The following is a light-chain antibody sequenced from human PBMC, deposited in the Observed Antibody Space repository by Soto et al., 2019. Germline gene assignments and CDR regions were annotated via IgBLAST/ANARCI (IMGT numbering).Light chain of an antibody. CDR3: QQYGSSPTT. CDR1: QSVSSSS. V-gene: IGKV3-20*01. Sequence: VLTQSPATLSVSPGERATLSCRASQSVSSSSLAWYQQKRGQAPRLLIHDASSRATGIPDRFSGSGSGTDFTLTISRLEPEDFAVYYCQQYGSSPTTFGQGTKVDIK. J-gene: IGKJ1*01. CDR2: DAS.